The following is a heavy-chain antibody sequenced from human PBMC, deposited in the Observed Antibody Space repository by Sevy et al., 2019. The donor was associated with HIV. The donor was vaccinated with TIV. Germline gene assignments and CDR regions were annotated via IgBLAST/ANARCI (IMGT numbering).Heavy chain of an antibody. CDR2: ISGSDGAI. CDR3: ARDHVKDGDLGDYYYFAMDV. J-gene: IGHJ6*02. Sequence: GGSLRLSCVASGFTFSDYYMSLIRQAPGKGLEWVSYISGSDGAIYYADSVKGRFTISRDNTKNSLYLQMTSLTAEDTAVYYCARDHVKDGDLGDYYYFAMDVWGQGTTVTVSS. CDR1: GFTFSDYY. D-gene: IGHD4-17*01. V-gene: IGHV3-11*01.